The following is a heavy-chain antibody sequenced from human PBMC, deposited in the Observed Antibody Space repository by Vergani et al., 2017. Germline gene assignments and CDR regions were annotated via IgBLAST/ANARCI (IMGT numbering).Heavy chain of an antibody. CDR1: GGTFSSYA. J-gene: IGHJ4*02. Sequence: QVQLVQSGAEVKKPGSSVKVSCKASGGTFSSYAISWVRQAPGQGLEWMGGIIPIFGTAKYAQKFQGRVTITADESTSTAYMELSSLRSEDTAVYYCASLPAYDFWSGYHQDYWGQGALVTVSS. CDR2: IIPIFGTA. D-gene: IGHD3-3*01. V-gene: IGHV1-69*01. CDR3: ASLPAYDFWSGYHQDY.